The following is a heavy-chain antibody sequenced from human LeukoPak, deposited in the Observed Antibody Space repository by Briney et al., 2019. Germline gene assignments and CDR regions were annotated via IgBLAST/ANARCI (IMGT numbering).Heavy chain of an antibody. Sequence: GGSVRLSCSASGFTLSSNYIIGVGQAPGKGLEWVSVIYSAGRTHYADSVKGRFTISRDNSKNTLYLQMNSLRAEDTAVYYCARAATYSWGQGTLVTVSA. J-gene: IGHJ4*02. CDR2: IYSAGRT. CDR3: ARAATYS. CDR1: GFTLSSNY. V-gene: IGHV3-66*01. D-gene: IGHD6-25*01.